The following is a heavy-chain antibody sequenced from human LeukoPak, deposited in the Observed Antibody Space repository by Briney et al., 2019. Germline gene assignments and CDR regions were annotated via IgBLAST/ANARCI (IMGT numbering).Heavy chain of an antibody. CDR3: AGNYYFDY. J-gene: IGHJ4*02. Sequence: ETLSLTCAVYGGSFSGYYWSWIRQPPGKGLEWIGEINHSGSTNYDPSLKSRVTISVDTSKNQFSLKLSSVTAADTAVYYCAGNYYFDYWGQGTLVTVSS. V-gene: IGHV4-34*01. CDR1: GGSFSGYY. CDR2: INHSGST.